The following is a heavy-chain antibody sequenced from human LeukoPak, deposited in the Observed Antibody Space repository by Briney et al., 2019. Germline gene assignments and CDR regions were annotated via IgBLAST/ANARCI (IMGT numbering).Heavy chain of an antibody. Sequence: SETQSLTCTVSGGSISSSSYYWGWIRQPPGKGLEWIGSIYYSGSTYYNPSLKSRVTISVDTSKNQFSLKLSSVTAADTAVYYCARRKPLTGRYTYYYYYGMDVWGQGTTVTVSS. J-gene: IGHJ6*02. CDR2: IYYSGST. CDR1: GGSISSSSYY. D-gene: IGHD5-12*01. CDR3: ARRKPLTGRYTYYYYYGMDV. V-gene: IGHV4-39*01.